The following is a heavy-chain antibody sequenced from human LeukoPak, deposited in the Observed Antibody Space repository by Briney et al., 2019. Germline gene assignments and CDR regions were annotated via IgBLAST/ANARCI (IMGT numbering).Heavy chain of an antibody. J-gene: IGHJ4*02. Sequence: SETLSLTCSVSDGSIRTYYWSWIRQSPGQGLEWIGNIYYRGDINYNPSLKSRVIISIDTSKNQFSLKVTSLTAADTAVYYCATNKDCAEADWGQGTLVIVSS. D-gene: IGHD3/OR15-3a*01. CDR1: DGSIRTYY. V-gene: IGHV4-59*03. CDR3: ATNKDCAEAD. CDR2: IYYRGDI.